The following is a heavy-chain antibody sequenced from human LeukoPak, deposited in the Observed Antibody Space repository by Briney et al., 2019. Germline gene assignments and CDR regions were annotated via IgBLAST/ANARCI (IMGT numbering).Heavy chain of an antibody. CDR1: GFTFSSYG. Sequence: GGSLRLSCAASGFTFSSYGIHWVRQAPGKGLEWVAVIWYDGSNKFYADSVKGRFTISRDNSKNTLFLQMNSLRAEDTALYYCARDLGGFLDYWGQGTLAAVSS. D-gene: IGHD2-15*01. CDR3: ARDLGGFLDY. CDR2: IWYDGSNK. J-gene: IGHJ4*02. V-gene: IGHV3-33*01.